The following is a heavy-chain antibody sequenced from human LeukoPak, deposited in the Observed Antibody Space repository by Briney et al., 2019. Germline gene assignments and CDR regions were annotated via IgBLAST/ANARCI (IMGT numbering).Heavy chain of an antibody. Sequence: GDALKISCQGSGYSFTIYWIAWVRQMPGNGLEWMELIYPADSDIRYSPSFQGQVTISVDNSINTAYVQWSGLEASDTAMYYCARLTYDGKAYYPGNWGQGTRVTVFS. V-gene: IGHV5-51*01. CDR3: ARLTYDGKAYYPGN. J-gene: IGHJ4*02. CDR1: GYSFTIYW. D-gene: IGHD3-22*01. CDR2: IYPADSDI.